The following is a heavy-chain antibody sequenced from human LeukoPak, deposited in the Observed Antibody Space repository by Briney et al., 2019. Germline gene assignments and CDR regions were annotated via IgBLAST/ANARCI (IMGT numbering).Heavy chain of an antibody. Sequence: ASVKVSCKASGYTFTSYDINWVRQASGQGLEWMGWMNPNSGNTASAQKFQGRVTMTRNTSISTAYMELTGPRSEDTAMYFCARKGLLGSGKPWFDPWGQGTLVTVSS. J-gene: IGHJ5*02. CDR3: ARKGLLGSGKPWFDP. CDR1: GYTFTSYD. V-gene: IGHV1-8*01. D-gene: IGHD2-15*01. CDR2: MNPNSGNT.